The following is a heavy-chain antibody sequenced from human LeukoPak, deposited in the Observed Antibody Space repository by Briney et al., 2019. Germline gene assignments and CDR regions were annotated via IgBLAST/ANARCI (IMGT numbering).Heavy chain of an antibody. D-gene: IGHD3-10*02. CDR3: AELGITMIGGV. CDR1: GFTFSTYW. V-gene: IGHV3-7*01. CDR2: IKQDGSEK. J-gene: IGHJ6*04. Sequence: PGGSLRLSCAASGFTFSTYWMSWVRQAPGKGLEWVADIKQDGSEKYYVDSVKGRFTISRDNAKNSLYLQMNSLRAEDTAVYYCAELGITMIGGVWGKGTTVTISS.